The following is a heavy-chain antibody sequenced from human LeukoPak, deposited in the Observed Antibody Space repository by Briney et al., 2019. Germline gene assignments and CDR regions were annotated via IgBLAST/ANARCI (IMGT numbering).Heavy chain of an antibody. V-gene: IGHV3-48*01. CDR1: GFTLSSYN. CDR3: AKAPVTTCRGAFCYPFYY. D-gene: IGHD2-15*01. CDR2: IRNSGNTI. Sequence: PGGSLRLSCAASGFTLSSYNMNWVRQAPGKGLEWVSYIRNSGNTIYYADSVKGRFTISRDPAKNSLYLQMNRLRPEDAAVYYCAKAPVTTCRGAFCYPFYYWGLGTLVTVSS. J-gene: IGHJ4*02.